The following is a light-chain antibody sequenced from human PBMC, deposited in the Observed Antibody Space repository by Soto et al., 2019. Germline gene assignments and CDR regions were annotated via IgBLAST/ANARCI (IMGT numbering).Light chain of an antibody. CDR3: QQYDIWPPYT. CDR2: DAS. J-gene: IGKJ2*01. V-gene: IGKV3-15*01. Sequence: EIVLTQSPGTLSLSPGERATLSFMASQSVSSSYLAWYQQRPGQAPRLLIYDASTRATGIPPRFSGGGSGTEFTVTISSLQSEDFAIYYCQQYDIWPPYTFGQGTKVDIK. CDR1: QSVSSSY.